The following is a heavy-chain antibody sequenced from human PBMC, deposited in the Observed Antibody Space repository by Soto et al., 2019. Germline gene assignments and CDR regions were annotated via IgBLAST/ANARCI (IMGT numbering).Heavy chain of an antibody. CDR1: GFTFSSYA. J-gene: IGHJ4*02. CDR2: ISGSGGST. Sequence: PGGSLRLSCAASGFTFSSYAMSWVRQAPGKGLEWVSAISGSGGSTYYADSVKGRFTISRDNSKNTLYLQMNSLRAEDTAVYYCAKGDYDILTGPLDYWGQGTLVTVSS. CDR3: AKGDYDILTGPLDY. D-gene: IGHD3-9*01. V-gene: IGHV3-23*01.